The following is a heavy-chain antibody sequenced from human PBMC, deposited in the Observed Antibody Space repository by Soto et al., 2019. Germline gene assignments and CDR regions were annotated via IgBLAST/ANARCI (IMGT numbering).Heavy chain of an antibody. CDR1: GFTVSSNY. CDR3: ARTGSFYYYYMDV. V-gene: IGHV3-53*04. J-gene: IGHJ6*03. D-gene: IGHD1-26*01. CDR2: IYSGGST. Sequence: GGSLRLSCAASGFTVSSNYMSWVRQAPGKGLERVSVIYSGGSTYYADSVKGRFTISRHNSKNTLYLQMNSLRAEDTAVYYCARTGSFYYYYMDVWGKGTTVTVSS.